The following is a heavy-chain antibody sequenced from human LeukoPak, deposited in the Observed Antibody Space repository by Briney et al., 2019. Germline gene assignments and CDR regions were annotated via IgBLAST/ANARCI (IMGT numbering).Heavy chain of an antibody. CDR2: IRQDGSEK. Sequence: GGSLRLSCAASGFTFSNYWMSWVRQAPVKGLEWVANIRQDGSEKYYVDSMRGRFTISRDNAKNSLYLQMSSLRAEDTAVYYCARSTAGLDYWGQGTLVTVSS. D-gene: IGHD1-1*01. CDR3: ARSTAGLDY. J-gene: IGHJ4*02. CDR1: GFTFSNYW. V-gene: IGHV3-7*01.